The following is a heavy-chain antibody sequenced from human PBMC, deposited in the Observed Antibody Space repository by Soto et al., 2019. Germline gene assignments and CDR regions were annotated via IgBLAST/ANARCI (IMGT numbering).Heavy chain of an antibody. D-gene: IGHD2-15*01. Sequence: QLQLQESGPGLVKPSETLSLTCTGSGGSISSSSYYWGWIRQPPGKGLEWIGSIYYSGSTYYNPSLKSRVTISVDTSKNQFSRKRSSVTAADTAVYYCARLGYCSGGSCHYYYYGMDVWGQGTTVTVSS. CDR3: ARLGYCSGGSCHYYYYGMDV. CDR1: GGSISSSSYY. CDR2: IYYSGST. J-gene: IGHJ6*02. V-gene: IGHV4-39*01.